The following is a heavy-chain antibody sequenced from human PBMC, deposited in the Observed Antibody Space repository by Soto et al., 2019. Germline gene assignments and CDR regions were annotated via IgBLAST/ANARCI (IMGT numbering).Heavy chain of an antibody. J-gene: IGHJ4*02. CDR3: ARERGDGYNYVDY. Sequence: QVQLQESGPGLVKPSQTLSLTCTVSGGSISSGGYYWSWIRQHPGKGLEWIGYIYYSGSTYYNPYLKSRVTRSVDTSKNQFSLKLSSVTAADTAVYYCARERGDGYNYVDYWGQGTLVTVSS. CDR1: GGSISSGGYY. V-gene: IGHV4-31*03. CDR2: IYYSGST. D-gene: IGHD5-12*01.